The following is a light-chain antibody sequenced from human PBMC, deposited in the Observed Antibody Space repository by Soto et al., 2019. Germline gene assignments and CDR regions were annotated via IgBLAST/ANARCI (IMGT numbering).Light chain of an antibody. Sequence: IVMTQSPATLSVSPGERATLSCRASQTIDNKLAWYQQRPGQAPRLLIYGASIRATGIPARFSGSVSVTEFTLTISGLQSEDFGVYYCQQYKDWRTFGQGTNVDIK. CDR3: QQYKDWRT. CDR1: QTIDNK. CDR2: GAS. J-gene: IGKJ1*01. V-gene: IGKV3-15*01.